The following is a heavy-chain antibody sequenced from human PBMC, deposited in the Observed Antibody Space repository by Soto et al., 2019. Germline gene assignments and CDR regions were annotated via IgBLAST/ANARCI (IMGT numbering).Heavy chain of an antibody. CDR1: GYTLTELS. V-gene: IGHV1-24*01. CDR3: ATRNPGTRYSSSPARYYMDV. CDR2: FDPEDGET. J-gene: IGHJ6*03. D-gene: IGHD6-6*01. Sequence: ASVKVSCKVSGYTLTELSMHWVRQAPGKGLEWMGGFDPEDGETIHAQKFQGRVTMTEDTSTDTAYMELSSLRSEDTAVYYCATRNPGTRYSSSPARYYMDVWGKGTTVTVSS.